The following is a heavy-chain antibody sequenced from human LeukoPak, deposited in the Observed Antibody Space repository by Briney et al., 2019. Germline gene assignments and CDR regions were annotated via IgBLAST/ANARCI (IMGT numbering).Heavy chain of an antibody. D-gene: IGHD3-22*01. CDR2: IYSGGST. J-gene: IGHJ4*02. CDR1: GFTVSSNY. CDR3: ARDVYYYDSGFDY. Sequence: GGSPRLSCAASGFTVSSNYMSWVRQAPGKGLEWVSVIYSGGSTYYADSVKGRFTISRDNSKNTLYLQMNSLRAEDTAVYYCARDVYYYDSGFDYWGQGTLVTVSS. V-gene: IGHV3-53*01.